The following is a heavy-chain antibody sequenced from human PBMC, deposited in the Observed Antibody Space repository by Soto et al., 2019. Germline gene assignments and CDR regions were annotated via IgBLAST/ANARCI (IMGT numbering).Heavy chain of an antibody. CDR1: GFTFSSYG. D-gene: IGHD2-2*01. CDR3: AKGPAIVLVPAAMNYCYGMDV. J-gene: IGHJ6*02. Sequence: QVQLVESGGGVVQPGRSLRLSCAASGFTFSSYGMHWVRQAPGKGLEWVAVISYDGSNKYYADSVKGRFTISRDNSKKTLYLQMSSLKAEDTAVYYCAKGPAIVLVPAAMNYCYGMDVGGQGTTVTVSS. V-gene: IGHV3-30*18. CDR2: ISYDGSNK.